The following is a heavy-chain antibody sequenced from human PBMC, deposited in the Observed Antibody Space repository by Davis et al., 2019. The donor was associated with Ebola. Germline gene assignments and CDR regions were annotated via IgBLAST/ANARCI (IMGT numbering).Heavy chain of an antibody. CDR2: ICPSGNSF. D-gene: IGHD3-22*01. CDR3: ARGDSRLFDY. CDR1: GFTFSDYY. J-gene: IGHJ4*02. Sequence: GESLKISCEVSGFTFSDYYMSWIRQAPGKGLEWIAYICPSGNSFYCADSVKGRFTISRDNAKNTRYLQMNSLRAEDTAVYYCARGDSRLFDYWGQGTLVTVSS. V-gene: IGHV3-11*04.